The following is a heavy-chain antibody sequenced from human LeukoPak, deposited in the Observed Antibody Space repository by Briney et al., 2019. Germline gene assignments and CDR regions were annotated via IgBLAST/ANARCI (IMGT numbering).Heavy chain of an antibody. CDR1: GFTFSSYA. D-gene: IGHD6-13*01. CDR2: ISYDGSNK. Sequence: PGGSLRLSCAASGFTFSSYAMHWVRQAPGKGLEWVAVISYDGSNKYYADSVKGRFTISRDNSKNTLYLQMNSLRAEDTAVYYCASYSSSWYGYWGQGTLVTVSS. J-gene: IGHJ4*02. V-gene: IGHV3-30*04. CDR3: ASYSSSWYGY.